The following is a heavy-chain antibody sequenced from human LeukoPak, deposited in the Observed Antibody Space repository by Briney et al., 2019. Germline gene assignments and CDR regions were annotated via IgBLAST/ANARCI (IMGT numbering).Heavy chain of an antibody. J-gene: IGHJ6*04. CDR3: ASSTRRITIFGVAVRTGMDV. V-gene: IGHV3-30-3*01. CDR1: GFTFNTYA. D-gene: IGHD3-3*01. CDR2: ISYDGSNK. Sequence: GGSLRLSCAASGFTFNTYAMHWVRQAPGKGLEWVAVISYDGSNKYYADSVKGRFTISRDNSKNTLYLQMNSLRAEDTAVYYCASSTRRITIFGVAVRTGMDVWGKGTTVTVSS.